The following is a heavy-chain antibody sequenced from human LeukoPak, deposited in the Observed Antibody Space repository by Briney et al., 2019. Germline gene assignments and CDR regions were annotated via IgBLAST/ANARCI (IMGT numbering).Heavy chain of an antibody. Sequence: GESLKISCKGSGYSFTSYWIGWLRQMPGKGLEWMGIIYPGDSDTRYSPSFQGQVTISADKSISTAYLQWSSLKASDTAIYYCARRNYGDYQGFYWYFDLWGRGTLVTVSS. D-gene: IGHD4-17*01. V-gene: IGHV5-51*01. J-gene: IGHJ2*01. CDR1: GYSFTSYW. CDR2: IYPGDSDT. CDR3: ARRNYGDYQGFYWYFDL.